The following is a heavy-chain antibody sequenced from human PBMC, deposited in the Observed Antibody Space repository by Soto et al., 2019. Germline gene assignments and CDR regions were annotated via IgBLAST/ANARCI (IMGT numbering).Heavy chain of an antibody. J-gene: IGHJ4*02. D-gene: IGHD5-18*01. Sequence: EVQLVESGGGLVKPGGSLRLSCAASGFTVSNAWMSWVRQAPGKGLEWVGRIKSKTDGGTTEYDAPVKGRFTISRDDSKNTLYLQMNSLKTEDTAVYHCTRYSYGASEYWGQGTLVTVSS. CDR3: TRYSYGASEY. CDR2: IKSKTDGGTT. V-gene: IGHV3-15*01. CDR1: GFTVSNAW.